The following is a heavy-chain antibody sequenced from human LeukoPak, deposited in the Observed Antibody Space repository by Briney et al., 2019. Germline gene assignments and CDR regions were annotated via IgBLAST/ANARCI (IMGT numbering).Heavy chain of an antibody. J-gene: IGHJ3*02. Sequence: SETLSLTCTVSGGSISSSYWSWIRQPPGKGLEWIGYIFYTGSTAYNPSLKSRVTISVDTSKNQFSLKVNSVTAADTAVYYCARARYSRAWYASDIWGQGTVVTVSA. CDR2: IFYTGST. D-gene: IGHD6-19*01. V-gene: IGHV4-59*01. CDR3: ARARYSRAWYASDI. CDR1: GGSISSSY.